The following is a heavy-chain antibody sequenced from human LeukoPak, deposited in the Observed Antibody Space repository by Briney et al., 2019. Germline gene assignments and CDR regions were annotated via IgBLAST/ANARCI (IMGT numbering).Heavy chain of an antibody. CDR2: IKQDGSEK. Sequence: GGSLRLSCAASGFTFSSYWMSWVRQAPGKGLEWVANIKQDGSEKYYVDSVKGRFTISRDNSKNTLYLQMNSLRAEDTAVYYCAREDVRYGSGSYYNVYYYYYYGMDVWGQGTTVTVSS. V-gene: IGHV3-7*01. D-gene: IGHD3-10*01. CDR3: AREDVRYGSGSYYNVYYYYYYGMDV. J-gene: IGHJ6*02. CDR1: GFTFSSYW.